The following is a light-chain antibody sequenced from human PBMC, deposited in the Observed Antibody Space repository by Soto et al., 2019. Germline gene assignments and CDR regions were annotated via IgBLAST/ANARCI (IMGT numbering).Light chain of an antibody. Sequence: DIQMNQSPSSLSASVGDRVTITCRASQSISTFLNWYQHKPGKAPTLLIYAASSLQSGVPSRFSGSGSGTDFTLTISQLQPEDFATYYCQQSFSAPIFTFGPGTKVDSK. CDR1: QSISTF. V-gene: IGKV1-39*01. J-gene: IGKJ3*01. CDR2: AAS. CDR3: QQSFSAPIFT.